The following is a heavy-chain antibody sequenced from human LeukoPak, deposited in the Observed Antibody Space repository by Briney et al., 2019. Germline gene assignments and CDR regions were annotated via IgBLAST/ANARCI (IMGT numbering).Heavy chain of an antibody. J-gene: IGHJ4*02. Sequence: GGSLRLSCAASGFTFSSYAMSWVRQAPGKGLEWVSAISGSGGSTYYADSVKGRFTISRDNSKNTLYLQMNSLRAEDTAVYYCARGRERYYYDSSFDYWGQGTLVTVSS. D-gene: IGHD3-22*01. V-gene: IGHV3-23*01. CDR1: GFTFSSYA. CDR3: ARGRERYYYDSSFDY. CDR2: ISGSGGST.